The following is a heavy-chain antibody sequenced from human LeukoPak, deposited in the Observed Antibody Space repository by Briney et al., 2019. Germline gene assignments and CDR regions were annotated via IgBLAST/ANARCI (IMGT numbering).Heavy chain of an antibody. CDR2: ISGSGCST. CDR1: GFTFSSYA. CDR3: AKEGYCDDCSGYYFYFDY. D-gene: IGHD3-22*01. V-gene: IGHV3-23*01. J-gene: IGHJ4*02. Sequence: PGASLRLSCAASGFTFSSYAMSWVRQAPGKGLEWVSAISGSGCSTYYADSVKGRFTISRDNSKNTLYLQMNSLRAEDTAVYYCAKEGYCDDCSGYYFYFDYWGQGTLVTVSS.